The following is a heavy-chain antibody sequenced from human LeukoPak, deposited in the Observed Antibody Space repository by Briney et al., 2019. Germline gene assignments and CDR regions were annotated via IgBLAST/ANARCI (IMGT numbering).Heavy chain of an antibody. CDR2: ISGSGGST. V-gene: IGHV3-23*01. D-gene: IGHD3-3*01. CDR3: AKTRGGTYYDFWSGYYIYWFDP. J-gene: IGHJ5*02. CDR1: GFTFSSYA. Sequence: GGSLRLSCAASGFTFSSYAMSWVRQPPGKGLEWVSAISGSGGSTYYADSVKGRFTISRDNSKNTPYLQMNSLRAEDTAVYYCAKTRGGTYYDFWSGYYIYWFDPWGQGTLVTVSS.